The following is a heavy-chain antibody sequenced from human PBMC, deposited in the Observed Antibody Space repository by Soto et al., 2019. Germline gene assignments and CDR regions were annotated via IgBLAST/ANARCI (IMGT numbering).Heavy chain of an antibody. CDR1: GYTFTSYD. V-gene: IGHV1-8*01. D-gene: IGHD5-18*01. Sequence: ASVKVSCKASGYTFTSYDINWVRHATGQGLEWMGWMNPNSGNTGYAQKFQGRVTMTRNTSISTAYMELSSLRSEDTAVYYCARSTTGIQLWLGDYWGQGTLVTVSS. CDR2: MNPNSGNT. CDR3: ARSTTGIQLWLGDY. J-gene: IGHJ4*02.